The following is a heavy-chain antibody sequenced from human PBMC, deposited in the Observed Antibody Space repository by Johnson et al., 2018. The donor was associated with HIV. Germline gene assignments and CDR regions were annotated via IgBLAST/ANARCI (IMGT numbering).Heavy chain of an antibody. Sequence: VQLVESGGTLVQIGGSLRLSCAASGFTFSSYAMHWVRQAPGKGLEWVAVISYDGSNKYYADSVKGRFTISRDNSKNTLYLQMNSLRAEDTAVYYCARERLGSTEYDAFEIWGQGTMVTVSS. CDR2: ISYDGSNK. J-gene: IGHJ3*02. D-gene: IGHD5-12*01. CDR1: GFTFSSYA. V-gene: IGHV3-30*04. CDR3: ARERLGSTEYDAFEI.